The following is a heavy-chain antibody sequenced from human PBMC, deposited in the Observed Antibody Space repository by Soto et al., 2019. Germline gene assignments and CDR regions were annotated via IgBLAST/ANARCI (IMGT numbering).Heavy chain of an antibody. D-gene: IGHD6-6*01. CDR1: GFTFSSYG. J-gene: IGHJ3*02. CDR3: AKDMGIAARQDAFDI. CDR2: ISYDGSNK. Sequence: LRLSCAASGFTFSSYGMHWVRQAPGKGLEWVAVISYDGSNKYYADSVKGRFTISRDNSKNTLYLQMNSLRAEDTAVYYCAKDMGIAARQDAFDIWGQGTMVTVSS. V-gene: IGHV3-30*18.